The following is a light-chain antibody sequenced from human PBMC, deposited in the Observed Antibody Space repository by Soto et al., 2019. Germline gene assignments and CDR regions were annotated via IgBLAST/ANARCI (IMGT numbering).Light chain of an antibody. CDR2: DAA. CDR3: QQYGSSPLT. V-gene: IGKV3-20*01. CDR1: QSVTNSY. Sequence: EIVLTQSPGTLSLSPGARVPLSCRASQSVTNSYVAWYQQKPGQAPRLLIYDAATRATGIPDRFSGSGSGTDFSLTISRLEPEDLAVYFCQQYGSSPLTFGGGTKVDIK. J-gene: IGKJ4*01.